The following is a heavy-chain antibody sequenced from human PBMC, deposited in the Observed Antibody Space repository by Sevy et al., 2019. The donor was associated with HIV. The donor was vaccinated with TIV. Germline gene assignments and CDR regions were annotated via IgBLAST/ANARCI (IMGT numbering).Heavy chain of an antibody. CDR1: KLTFTNAW. D-gene: IGHD3-10*01. J-gene: IGHJ6*02. Sequence: GGSLRLSCAASKLTFTNAWMNWVRQAPGKGLEWVGRIKSKTDGGTTDYAAPVKGRFTISRDDSKNTWYLQMNSLKTEDTAVYYCTTEEGWFGVGTHYSGLDVWGQGTTVTVSS. V-gene: IGHV3-15*01. CDR3: TTEEGWFGVGTHYSGLDV. CDR2: IKSKTDGGTT.